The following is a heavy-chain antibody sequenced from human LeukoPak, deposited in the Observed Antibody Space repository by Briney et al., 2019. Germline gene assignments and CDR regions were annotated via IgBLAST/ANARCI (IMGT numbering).Heavy chain of an antibody. D-gene: IGHD3-3*01. Sequence: PSETLSLTCTVSGGSISSSSYYWGWIRQPPGKGLEWIGSIYYSGSTYYNPSLKSRVTISVDTSKNQFSLKLSSVTAADTAMFYCARQGADYDFWRNWFDPWGQGTLVTVSS. CDR1: GGSISSSSYY. J-gene: IGHJ5*02. CDR2: IYYSGST. V-gene: IGHV4-39*01. CDR3: ARQGADYDFWRNWFDP.